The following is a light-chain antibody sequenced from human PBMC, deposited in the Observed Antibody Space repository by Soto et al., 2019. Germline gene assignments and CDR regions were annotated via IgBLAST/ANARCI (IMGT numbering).Light chain of an antibody. J-gene: IGKJ1*01. CDR1: QSISDT. V-gene: IGKV3-15*01. CDR3: QQYNNWPWT. Sequence: EIVMTQSPATLSVSXGERAXLXXRAXQSISDTLAWYQQKPGQAPRLLIHGASTRATGFPARFSGSGSGTDFTLTISSLQSEDFAVYYCQQYNNWPWTFGQGTKVDIK. CDR2: GAS.